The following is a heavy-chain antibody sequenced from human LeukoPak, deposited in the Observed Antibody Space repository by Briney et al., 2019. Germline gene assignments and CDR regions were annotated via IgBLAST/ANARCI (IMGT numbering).Heavy chain of an antibody. CDR1: GFTFSTYN. V-gene: IGHV3-74*01. D-gene: IGHD1-14*01. CDR2: ISSDGSHT. CDR3: GRITGAYNLVDY. J-gene: IGHJ4*02. Sequence: GGSLRLSCAASGFTFSTYNMNWVRQAPGKGLEWVSRISSDGSHTFHADSVKGRFAMSRDNAKNTLYLQMNSLRVEDTAVYYCGRITGAYNLVDYWGQGTLVTVSS.